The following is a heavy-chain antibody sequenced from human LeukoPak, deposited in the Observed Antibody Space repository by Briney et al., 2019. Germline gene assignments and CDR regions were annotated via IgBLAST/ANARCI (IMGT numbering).Heavy chain of an antibody. Sequence: ASVKVSCKASGYTFTGYYMHWVRQAPGQGLEWMGWINPNSGGTNYAQKFQGRVTMTRDTSISTAYMELSRLRSDDTAVYYCARGPFWSGPPRSTQYYFDYWGQGTLVTVSS. J-gene: IGHJ4*02. D-gene: IGHD3-3*01. CDR1: GYTFTGYY. CDR2: INPNSGGT. CDR3: ARGPFWSGPPRSTQYYFDY. V-gene: IGHV1-2*02.